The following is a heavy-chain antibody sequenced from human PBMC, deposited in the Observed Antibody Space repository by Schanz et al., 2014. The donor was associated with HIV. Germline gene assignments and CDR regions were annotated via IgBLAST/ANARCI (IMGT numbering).Heavy chain of an antibody. J-gene: IGHJ5*02. V-gene: IGHV1-18*01. CDR2: ISGKNGET. CDR3: ARDLNRWRDGSEKWFDT. D-gene: IGHD2-15*01. CDR1: GYTFSRSA. Sequence: QVQLVQSGTEVAQPGASVKVSCKASGYTFSRSAISWVRQAPGQGLERMGWISGKNGETNYAQNFQGRVTMTTDTSASTTYMELTSLRSDDTAMYYCARDLNRWRDGSEKWFDTWGQGTLVTVSS.